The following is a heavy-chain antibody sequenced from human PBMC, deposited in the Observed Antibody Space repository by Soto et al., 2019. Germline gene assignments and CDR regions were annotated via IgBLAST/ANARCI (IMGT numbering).Heavy chain of an antibody. CDR2: IYYSGST. CDR1: GGSISSYY. J-gene: IGHJ4*02. Sequence: QVQLQESGPGLVKPSETLSLTCTVSGGSISSYYWSWIRQPPGKGLEWIGYIYYSGSTNYNPSLKSRVTISVDTSKNQFSLKLSSVTAADTAVYYCARKGDGSGSYYPWYFDYWGQGTLVTVSS. D-gene: IGHD3-10*01. V-gene: IGHV4-59*01. CDR3: ARKGDGSGSYYPWYFDY.